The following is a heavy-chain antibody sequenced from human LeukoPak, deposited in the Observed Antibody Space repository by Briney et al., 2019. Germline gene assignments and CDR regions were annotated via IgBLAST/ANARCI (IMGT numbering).Heavy chain of an antibody. V-gene: IGHV1-69*13. J-gene: IGHJ4*02. CDR2: IIPIFGTA. Sequence: SVKVSCKASGYTFTSYGISWVRQAPGQGLEWMGGIIPIFGTANYAQKFQGRVTITADESTSTAYMELSSLRSEDTAVYYCARGGAYYYDSSGYYPPAYWGQGTLVTVSS. CDR3: ARGGAYYYDSSGYYPPAY. CDR1: GYTFTSYG. D-gene: IGHD3-22*01.